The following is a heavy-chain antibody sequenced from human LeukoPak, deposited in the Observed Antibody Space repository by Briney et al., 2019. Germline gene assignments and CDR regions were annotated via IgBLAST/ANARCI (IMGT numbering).Heavy chain of an antibody. V-gene: IGHV1-18*01. CDR2: ISPYNGDR. D-gene: IGHD3-16*02. CDR1: GFTFINYG. CDR3: ARLRLGELSLGFDP. Sequence: GASVKVSYKASGFTFINYGISWVRQAPGQGLEWMGWISPYNGDRRDALKFQDRVTMTTDTSTTTAYMELRSLRSDDTAVYYCARLRLGELSLGFDPWGQGTLVTVSS. J-gene: IGHJ5*02.